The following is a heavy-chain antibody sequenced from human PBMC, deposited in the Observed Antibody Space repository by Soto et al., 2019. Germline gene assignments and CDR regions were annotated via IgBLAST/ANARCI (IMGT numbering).Heavy chain of an antibody. Sequence: ASVKVSCKASRYTFTSYAMHWVRQAPGQRLEWMGWINAGNGNTKYSQKFQGRVTITRDTSASTAYMELSSLRSEDTAVYYCARDPQDCSGGSCSYYFDYWGQGTLVTVSS. V-gene: IGHV1-3*01. CDR3: ARDPQDCSGGSCSYYFDY. CDR1: RYTFTSYA. D-gene: IGHD2-15*01. J-gene: IGHJ4*02. CDR2: INAGNGNT.